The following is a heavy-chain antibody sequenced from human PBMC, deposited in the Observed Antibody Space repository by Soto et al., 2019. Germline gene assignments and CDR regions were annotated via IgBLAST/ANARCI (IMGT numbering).Heavy chain of an antibody. D-gene: IGHD5-18*01. CDR2: IYPGDSDT. CDR1: GYSFTSYW. CDR3: AVPDTAMASDYYYYYGMDV. Sequence: GESLKISCKGSGYSFTSYWIGWVRQMPGKGLEWMGIIYPGDSDTRYSPSFQGQVTISADKSISTAYLQWSSLKASDTAVYYCAVPDTAMASDYYYYYGMDVWGQGTTVTVSS. V-gene: IGHV5-51*01. J-gene: IGHJ6*02.